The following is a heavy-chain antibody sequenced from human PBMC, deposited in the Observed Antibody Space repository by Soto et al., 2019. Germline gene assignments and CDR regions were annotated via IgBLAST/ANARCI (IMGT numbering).Heavy chain of an antibody. V-gene: IGHV1-69*01. CDR1: GDPFSSFV. J-gene: IGHJ6*02. CDR2: IIPIFHTE. Sequence: VQLVQSGAEVKKPGSSVKVSCKASGDPFSSFVISWVRQAPGQGLEWMGGIIPIFHTENYAQRFPGRVTITEDESTSTVYMEMSSLRSEDTAGYYCASPRKKNFDRGLVDNNYYGLDVWGQGTTVTVSS. D-gene: IGHD3-9*01. CDR3: ASPRKKNFDRGLVDNNYYGLDV.